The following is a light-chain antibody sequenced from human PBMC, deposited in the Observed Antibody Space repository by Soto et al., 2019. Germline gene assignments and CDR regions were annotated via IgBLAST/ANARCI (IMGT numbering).Light chain of an antibody. Sequence: EIVMTQSPATLSVSPGERATLSCRASQSISTYLAWYQHKPGQAPRLLIYGAYTRATGIPARFSGSGSGTDFTLTISTLEPEDFAVYYCQQRSNWPITFGQGTRWRL. J-gene: IGKJ5*01. CDR3: QQRSNWPIT. CDR1: QSISTY. V-gene: IGKV3-11*01. CDR2: GAY.